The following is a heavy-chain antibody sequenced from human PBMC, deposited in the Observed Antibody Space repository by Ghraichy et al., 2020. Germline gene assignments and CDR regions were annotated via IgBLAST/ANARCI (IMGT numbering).Heavy chain of an antibody. CDR3: GKYVRGVHLGDA. J-gene: IGHJ4*02. Sequence: GESLNISCAASGFFFASCAIGWVRQAPGKGPEWVAGITISGGASFYAGSVRWRFTISRDNSKDTVYLYMNSLRVDDTAVYYCGKYVRGVHLGDAWGQGTQV. V-gene: IGHV3-23*01. D-gene: IGHD2-21*02. CDR2: ITISGGAS. CDR1: GFFFASCA.